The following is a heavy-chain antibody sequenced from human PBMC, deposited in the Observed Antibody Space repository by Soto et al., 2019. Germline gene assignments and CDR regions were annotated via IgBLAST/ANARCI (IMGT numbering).Heavy chain of an antibody. CDR3: ARIFPGLVTRYWYVDL. CDR1: GGSFSGYY. CDR2: INHSGST. Sequence: QVQLQQWGAGLLKPSETLSLTCAVYGGSFSGYYWSWIRQPPGKGLEWIGEINHSGSTNYNPSLKTRVPISVDTSKNQFSLKLSSVTAAGTAVYYCARIFPGLVTRYWYVDLWGRGTLVTVSS. D-gene: IGHD3-9*01. V-gene: IGHV4-34*01. J-gene: IGHJ2*01.